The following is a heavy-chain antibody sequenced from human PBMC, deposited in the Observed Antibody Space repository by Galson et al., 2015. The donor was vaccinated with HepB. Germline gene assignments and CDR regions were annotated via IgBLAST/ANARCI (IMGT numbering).Heavy chain of an antibody. CDR2: ISSSSTTI. V-gene: IGHV3-48*04. CDR3: FFLRGYDLKSLDY. Sequence: LRISCAASTFISSTYSMNWVHQAPGKGLEWVSYISSSSTTIYYADSVKGRFTISRDNAKNSLYLQMNSLRAKDTAVYDCFFLRGYDLKSLDYWGQGTLVTVSS. J-gene: IGHJ4*02. CDR1: TFISSTYS. D-gene: IGHD5-12*01.